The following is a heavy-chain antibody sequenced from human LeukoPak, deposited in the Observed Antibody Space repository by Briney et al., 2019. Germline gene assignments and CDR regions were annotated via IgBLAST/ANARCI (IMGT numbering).Heavy chain of an antibody. J-gene: IGHJ3*02. Sequence: GGSLRLSCAASGFTFSSYEMNWVRQAPGKGLEWVSSISSRRSYMYYADSLKGRFTISRDNAKNSLYLQMNSLRDEDTAVYYCARERADYYDSSGYYDAFDSWGQGTMVTVSS. CDR1: GFTFSSYE. CDR3: ARERADYYDSSGYYDAFDS. CDR2: ISSRRSYM. D-gene: IGHD3-22*01. V-gene: IGHV3-21*06.